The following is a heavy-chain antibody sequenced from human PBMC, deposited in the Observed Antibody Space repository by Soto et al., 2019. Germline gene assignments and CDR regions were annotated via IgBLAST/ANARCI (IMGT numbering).Heavy chain of an antibody. CDR2: ISYDGSNK. D-gene: IGHD2-8*01. J-gene: IGHJ6*02. V-gene: IGHV3-30-3*01. Sequence: GGSLRLSCAASGFTFSSYAMHWVRQAPGKGLEWVAVISYDGSNKYYADSVKGRFTISRDNSKNTLYLQMNSLRAEDTAVYYCARDRVDCTNGVCYTSAYYYYYGMDVWGQGATVTVS. CDR3: ARDRVDCTNGVCYTSAYYYYYGMDV. CDR1: GFTFSSYA.